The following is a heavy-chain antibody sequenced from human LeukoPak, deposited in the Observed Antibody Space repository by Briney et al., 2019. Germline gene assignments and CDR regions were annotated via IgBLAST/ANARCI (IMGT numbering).Heavy chain of an antibody. D-gene: IGHD6-13*01. V-gene: IGHV1-69*05. CDR3: ARGDPGIAAAGTRNEWFDP. CDR1: GGSFSSYA. CDR2: ITAIFGTA. Sequence: SVKGSCKASGGSFSSYAISWVPQAPGQGLEWMGGITAIFGTANYAQKFQGRVTITTDESTSTAYMELSSLRSEDTAVYYCARGDPGIAAAGTRNEWFDPWGQGTLVTVSS. J-gene: IGHJ5*02.